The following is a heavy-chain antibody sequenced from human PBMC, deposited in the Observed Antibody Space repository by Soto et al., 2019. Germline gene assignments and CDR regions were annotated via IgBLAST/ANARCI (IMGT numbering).Heavy chain of an antibody. CDR1: GYTFTSYG. Sequence: ASVKVSCKASGYTFTSYGISWVRQAPGQGLEWMGWISAYNGNTNYAQKLQGRVTMTTDTSTSTAYMELRSLRSDDTAVYYCARRPENNYDILTGYLRHYSRDDMAFDYWGQGTLVTVSS. V-gene: IGHV1-18*01. CDR3: ARRPENNYDILTGYLRHYSRDDMAFDY. D-gene: IGHD3-9*01. CDR2: ISAYNGNT. J-gene: IGHJ4*02.